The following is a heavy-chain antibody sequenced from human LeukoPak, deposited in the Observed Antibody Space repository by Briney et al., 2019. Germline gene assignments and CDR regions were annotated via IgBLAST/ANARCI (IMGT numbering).Heavy chain of an antibody. D-gene: IGHD2-2*01. CDR3: ARDEGYCSSTSCYLLDY. V-gene: IGHV3-7*01. Sequence: GGSLRLSCAASGFTFSSYWMSWVRQAPGKGLEWVANIKQDGSEKYYVDSVKGRFTISRGNAKNSLYLQMNSLRAEDTAVYYCARDEGYCSSTSCYLLDYWGQGTQVTVSS. CDR1: GFTFSSYW. CDR2: IKQDGSEK. J-gene: IGHJ4*02.